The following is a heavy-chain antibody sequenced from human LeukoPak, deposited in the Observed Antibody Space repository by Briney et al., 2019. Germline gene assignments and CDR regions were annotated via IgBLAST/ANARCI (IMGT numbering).Heavy chain of an antibody. J-gene: IGHJ4*02. CDR2: ISSSNTYI. CDR3: AREVGATDY. D-gene: IGHD1-26*01. V-gene: IGHV3-21*01. Sequence: GGSLRLSCAASGFTFSRYNMNWVRQAPGKWLEWVSSISSSNTYIYYADSVKGRFTISRDNAKNSLYLQMNSLRAEDTAVYYCAREVGATDYWGQGTLVTVSS. CDR1: GFTFSRYN.